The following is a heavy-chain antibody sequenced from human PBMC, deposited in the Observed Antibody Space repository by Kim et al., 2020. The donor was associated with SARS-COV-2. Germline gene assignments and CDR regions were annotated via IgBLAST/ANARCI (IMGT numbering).Heavy chain of an antibody. CDR1: GYTFTSYA. D-gene: IGHD6-13*01. CDR3: ARGELVSRRFDY. V-gene: IGHV1-3*01. CDR2: INAGNGNT. Sequence: ASVKVSCKASGYTFTSYAMHWVRQAPGQRLEWMGWINAGNGNTKYSQKFQGRVTITRDTSASTAYMELSSLRSEDTAVYYCARGELVSRRFDYWGQGTLVTVSS. J-gene: IGHJ4*02.